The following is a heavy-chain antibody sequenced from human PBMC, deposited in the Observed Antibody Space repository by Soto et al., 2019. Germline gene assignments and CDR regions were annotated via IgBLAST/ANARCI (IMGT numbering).Heavy chain of an antibody. D-gene: IGHD2-2*01. CDR2: INHSGST. J-gene: IGHJ4*02. CDR1: GGSFSGYY. Sequence: QVQLQQWGAGLLKPSETLSLTCAVYGGSFSGYYWSWIRQPPGKGLEWIGEINHSGSTNYNPSLKSRVTISVYTSKNQFSLKLSSVTAADTDVYYCARGPCSSTSCYGYYFDYWGQGTLVTVSS. CDR3: ARGPCSSTSCYGYYFDY. V-gene: IGHV4-34*01.